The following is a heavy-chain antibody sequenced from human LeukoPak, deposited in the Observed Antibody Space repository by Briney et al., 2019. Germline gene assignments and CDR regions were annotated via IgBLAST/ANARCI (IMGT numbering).Heavy chain of an antibody. CDR1: GFTFDDYA. Sequence: GGSLRLSCAASGFTFDDYAVHWVRQPPGKGLELVSLISWDGGSTYYADSVKGRFTISRDNSKNSLYLQMNSLRAEDTALYYCATAPYDSIGIFDYWGQGTLVTVSS. J-gene: IGHJ4*02. V-gene: IGHV3-43D*03. CDR3: ATAPYDSIGIFDY. D-gene: IGHD3-22*01. CDR2: ISWDGGST.